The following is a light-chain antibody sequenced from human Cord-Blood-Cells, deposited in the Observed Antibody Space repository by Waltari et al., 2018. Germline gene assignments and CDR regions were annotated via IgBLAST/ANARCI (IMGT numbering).Light chain of an antibody. Sequence: QSALTQPASVSGSPGQSITISCTGTSSAVGGYNYVSWYQQHPGKAPKLMIYDVRNRPSGVSNRFSGSKSGNTASLTISGLQAEDEADYYCSSYTSSSTPVVFGGGTKLTVL. CDR3: SSYTSSSTPVV. CDR2: DVR. V-gene: IGLV2-14*01. CDR1: SSAVGGYNY. J-gene: IGLJ2*01.